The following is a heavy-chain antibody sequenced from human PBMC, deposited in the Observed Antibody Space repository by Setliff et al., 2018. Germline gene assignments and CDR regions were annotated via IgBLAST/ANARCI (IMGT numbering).Heavy chain of an antibody. D-gene: IGHD3-3*01. CDR3: ARRETYYNFWSGYYAY. V-gene: IGHV4-39*07. J-gene: IGHJ4*02. Sequence: SETLSLTCTVSGGSISSSSYYWGWIRQPPGKGLEWTGSIYYSGSTYYNPSLKSRVTISVDTSKNQFSLKLSSVTAADTAVYYCARRETYYNFWSGYYAYWGQGTLVTVSS. CDR2: IYYSGST. CDR1: GGSISSSSYY.